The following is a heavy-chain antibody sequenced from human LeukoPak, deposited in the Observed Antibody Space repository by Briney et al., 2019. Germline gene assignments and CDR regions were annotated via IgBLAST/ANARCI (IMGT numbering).Heavy chain of an antibody. D-gene: IGHD6-13*01. V-gene: IGHV3-53*01. Sequence: GGSLRLSCAASGFTVSSNYMSWVRQAPGKGLEWVSVIYSGGSTYYADSVEGRFTTSRDNSKNTPFLQMNSLRAEDTAVYYCARDQYRSSWYYFDYWGQGTLVSVSS. J-gene: IGHJ4*02. CDR3: ARDQYRSSWYYFDY. CDR2: IYSGGST. CDR1: GFTVSSNY.